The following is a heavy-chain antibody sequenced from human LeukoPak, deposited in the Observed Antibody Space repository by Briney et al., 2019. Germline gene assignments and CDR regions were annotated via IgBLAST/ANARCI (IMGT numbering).Heavy chain of an antibody. CDR1: GFTFSSYS. Sequence: PGGSLRLPCAASGFTFSSYSMNWVRQAPGKGLEWVAFMRYDGSNEYYADSVKGRFTISRDNSKNTLYLQMNRLRAEDTAVYYCAKDLYYYYMDVWGKGTTVTVSS. CDR3: AKDLYYYYMDV. J-gene: IGHJ6*03. CDR2: MRYDGSNE. V-gene: IGHV3-30*02.